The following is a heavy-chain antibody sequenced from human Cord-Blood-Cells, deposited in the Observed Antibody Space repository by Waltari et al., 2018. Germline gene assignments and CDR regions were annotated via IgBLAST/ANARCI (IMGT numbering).Heavy chain of an antibody. CDR2: IIPIFGTA. CDR3: ARSDDILTGYYDAFDI. CDR1: GGTFSSYV. Sequence: QVQLVQSGAEVKKPGSSVKVSCKASGGTFSSYVISWVRQAPGQGLEWMGGIIPIFGTANYAQKFQGRVTITADESTSTAYMELSSLRSEDTAVYYCARSDDILTGYYDAFDIWGQGTMVTVSS. V-gene: IGHV1-69*01. J-gene: IGHJ3*02. D-gene: IGHD3-9*01.